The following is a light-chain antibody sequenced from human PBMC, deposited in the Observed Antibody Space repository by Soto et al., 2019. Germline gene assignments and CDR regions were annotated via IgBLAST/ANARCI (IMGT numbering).Light chain of an antibody. CDR2: SNN. V-gene: IGLV1-47*02. CDR3: AAWDDSLSGVV. J-gene: IGLJ2*01. CDR1: SSHIGSNY. Sequence: QSVLTQPPSASGTPGQRVTISCSGSSSHIGSNYVYWYQQLPGTAPKLLIYSNNQRLSGVPDRFSGSKSGTSASLAISGLRSEDEADYDCAAWDDSLSGVVFGGGIQLTVL.